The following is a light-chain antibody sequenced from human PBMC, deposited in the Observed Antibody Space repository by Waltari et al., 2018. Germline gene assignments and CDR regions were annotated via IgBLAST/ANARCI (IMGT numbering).Light chain of an antibody. V-gene: IGKV2D-29*01. CDR2: EVS. CDR3: MQIKQLPPWT. CDR1: PRLQHSDGKTY. Sequence: DVVMTHTPLSLYVTPGQPASTSCKSSPRLQHSDGKTYLSWYLQKPGQPPQLLISEVSNRVSGVPDRFSGSGSGTDFTLKISRVEAEDVGVYYCMQIKQLPPWTFGQGTKVEIK. J-gene: IGKJ1*01.